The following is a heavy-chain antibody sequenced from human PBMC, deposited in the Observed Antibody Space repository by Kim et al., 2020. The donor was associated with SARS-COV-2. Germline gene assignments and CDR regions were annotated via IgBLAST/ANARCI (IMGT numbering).Heavy chain of an antibody. V-gene: IGHV4-39*01. CDR3: ARQGKGSAFPWFDP. D-gene: IGHD1-26*01. CDR2: IYYNGGT. J-gene: IGHJ5*02. Sequence: SETLSLTCTVSGGSISSTSYFWGWIRQSPGKGLEWIGSIYYNGGTYYNPSLKSRVIISVDTSKNQFSLKLSSVTAADTAVYYCARQGKGSAFPWFDPWG. CDR1: GGSISSTSYF.